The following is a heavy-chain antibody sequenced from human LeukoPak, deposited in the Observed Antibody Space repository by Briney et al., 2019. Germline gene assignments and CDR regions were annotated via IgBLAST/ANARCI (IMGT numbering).Heavy chain of an antibody. J-gene: IGHJ4*02. V-gene: IGHV4-34*01. D-gene: IGHD6-19*01. Sequence: SETLSLTCAVYGGSFSDYYWSWIRQHPGEWLECIGEINHSGITSYNPSLKSRVTISVDTSKNQFSPKLNSVTAADTAVYYCAREAAVAGTVNYWGQGTLVTVSS. CDR3: AREAAVAGTVNY. CDR1: GGSFSDYY. CDR2: INHSGIT.